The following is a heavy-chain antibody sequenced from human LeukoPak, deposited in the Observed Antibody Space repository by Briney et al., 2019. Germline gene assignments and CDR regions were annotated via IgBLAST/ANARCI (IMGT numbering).Heavy chain of an antibody. CDR2: IYHSGST. D-gene: IGHD1-26*01. Sequence: PSETLSLTCAVSGYSISSGYYWGWIRQPPGKGLEWFGSIYHSGSTYYNPSLKSRVTISVDTSKNQFSLKLSSVTAADTAVYYCAHYSGSYLSWFDPWGQGTLVTVSS. CDR3: AHYSGSYLSWFDP. J-gene: IGHJ5*02. CDR1: GYSISSGYY. V-gene: IGHV4-38-2*01.